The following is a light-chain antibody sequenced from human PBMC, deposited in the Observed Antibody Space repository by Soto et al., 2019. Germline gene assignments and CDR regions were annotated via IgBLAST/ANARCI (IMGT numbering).Light chain of an antibody. CDR1: SSDVGGYNY. CDR3: QSYDSSLSGYYV. CDR2: EVG. Sequence: QSVLTQPPSASGSPGQSVSISCTGTSSDVGGYNYVSRYQQHPGKAPKLMIYEVGKRPSGVPDRFSGSKSGTSASLAITGLQAEDEADYYCQSYDSSLSGYYVFGTGTKVTV. J-gene: IGLJ1*01. V-gene: IGLV2-8*01.